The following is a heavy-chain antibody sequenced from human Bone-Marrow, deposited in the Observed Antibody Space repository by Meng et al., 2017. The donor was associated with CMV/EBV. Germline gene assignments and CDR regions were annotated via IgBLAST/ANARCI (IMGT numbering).Heavy chain of an antibody. CDR1: GFTFSSYG. D-gene: IGHD3-22*01. J-gene: IGHJ4*02. CDR2: VRYDGSNK. Sequence: GESLKISCAASGFTFSSYGMHWVRQAPGKGLEWVAFVRYDGSNKYYADSVKGRFTISRDNSKNTLYLQMNSLRTEDTALYYCAKGGHYYDSSVDFWGQGTRVTVSS. V-gene: IGHV3-30*02. CDR3: AKGGHYYDSSVDF.